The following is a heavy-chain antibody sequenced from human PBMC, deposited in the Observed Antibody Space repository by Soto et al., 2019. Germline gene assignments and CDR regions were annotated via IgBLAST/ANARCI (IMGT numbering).Heavy chain of an antibody. CDR1: GFIFSSYW. D-gene: IGHD3-10*01. Sequence: GGSLRLSCAASGFIFSSYWMSWVRQAPGKGLEWVANIKQDGSEKYYVDSVKGRFTISRDNAKNSLYLQMNSLRAEDTAVYYCARDIGDGSGSYPWYWGQGTLVTVSS. CDR3: ARDIGDGSGSYPWY. J-gene: IGHJ4*02. CDR2: IKQDGSEK. V-gene: IGHV3-7*01.